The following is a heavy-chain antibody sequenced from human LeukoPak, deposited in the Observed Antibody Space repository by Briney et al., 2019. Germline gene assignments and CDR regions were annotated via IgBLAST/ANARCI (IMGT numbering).Heavy chain of an antibody. CDR1: GGSISSYY. D-gene: IGHD5-12*01. Sequence: SETLSLTCTGSGGSISSYYWSWIRQPAGKGLEWIGRIYTSGSTNYNPSLKSRVTMSVDTSKNQFSLKLSSVTAADTAVYYCARDRGRGYSGYARQYYYMDVWGKGTTVTISS. CDR2: IYTSGST. J-gene: IGHJ6*03. V-gene: IGHV4-4*07. CDR3: ARDRGRGYSGYARQYYYMDV.